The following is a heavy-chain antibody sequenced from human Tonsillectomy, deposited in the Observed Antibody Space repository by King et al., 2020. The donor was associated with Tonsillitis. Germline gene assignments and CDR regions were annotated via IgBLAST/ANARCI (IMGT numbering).Heavy chain of an antibody. Sequence: VQLVESGGGLVQPGGSLRLSCAASGFTFSSYAMSWVRQAPGKGLEWVSAISGSGGSTYYADSVKGRFTISRDNSKNTLYLQMNSLRAEDTAVYYCAKDRTYYYDSSGYPPGPFDYWGQGTLVTVSS. CDR1: GFTFSSYA. CDR2: ISGSGGST. D-gene: IGHD3-22*01. V-gene: IGHV3-23*04. CDR3: AKDRTYYYDSSGYPPGPFDY. J-gene: IGHJ4*02.